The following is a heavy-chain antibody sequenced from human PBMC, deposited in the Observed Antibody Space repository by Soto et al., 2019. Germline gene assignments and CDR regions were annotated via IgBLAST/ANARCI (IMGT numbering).Heavy chain of an antibody. V-gene: IGHV3-21*05. CDR3: VRGGGGGLFDP. J-gene: IGHJ5*02. CDR2: ISPGSRYP. CDR1: GFKISSSS. Sequence: PGGSLRLSCAAFGFKISSSSMSWIRQAPGKGLEWLSYISPGSRYPAYADSVKGRFTISRDNAKRSLYLQMMSLTAEDTAIYYCVRGGGGGLFDPWGQGTTVTVSS. D-gene: IGHD2-15*01.